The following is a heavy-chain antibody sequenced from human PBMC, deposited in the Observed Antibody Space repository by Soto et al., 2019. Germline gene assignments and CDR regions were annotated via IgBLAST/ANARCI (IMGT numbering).Heavy chain of an antibody. Sequence: PGESLKISCKGFGFDFTNYWIGWVRQMAGKGPEWMGIIYPGDSETRYSPSFQGQVTISVDKSISTAYLQWIRLKASDTAMYFCASPMLAGYVGKPFDHWGQGTQVTVSS. D-gene: IGHD3-16*01. CDR3: ASPMLAGYVGKPFDH. CDR1: GFDFTNYW. J-gene: IGHJ4*02. CDR2: IYPGDSET. V-gene: IGHV5-51*01.